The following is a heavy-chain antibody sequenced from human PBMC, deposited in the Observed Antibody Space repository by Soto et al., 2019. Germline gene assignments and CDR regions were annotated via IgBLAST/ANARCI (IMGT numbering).Heavy chain of an antibody. Sequence: LRLSCAASGFTFSSYAMSWVRQAPGKGLEWVSAISGSGGSTYYADSVKGRFTISRDNSKNTLYLQMNSLRAEDTAVYYCAKALVVVPAASYSNYAPFDYWGQGTLVTVSS. CDR2: ISGSGGST. CDR3: AKALVVVPAASYSNYAPFDY. D-gene: IGHD2-2*01. V-gene: IGHV3-23*01. J-gene: IGHJ4*02. CDR1: GFTFSSYA.